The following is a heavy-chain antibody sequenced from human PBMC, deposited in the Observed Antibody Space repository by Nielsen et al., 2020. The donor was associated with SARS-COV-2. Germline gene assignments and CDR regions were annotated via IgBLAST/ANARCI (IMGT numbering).Heavy chain of an antibody. CDR2: IYYSGST. CDR3: ARALDYYDSSGYTNWFDP. D-gene: IGHD3-22*01. V-gene: IGHV4-59*01. Sequence: SETLSLTCTVSGGSISSYYWSWIRQPPGKGLEWIGYIYYSGSTNYNPSLKSRVTISVDTSKNQFSLKLSSVTAADTAVYYCARALDYYDSSGYTNWFDPWGQGTLVTVSS. CDR1: GGSISSYY. J-gene: IGHJ5*02.